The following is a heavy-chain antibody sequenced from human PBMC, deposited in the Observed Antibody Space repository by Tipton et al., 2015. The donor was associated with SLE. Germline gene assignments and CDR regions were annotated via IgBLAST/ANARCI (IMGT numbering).Heavy chain of an antibody. V-gene: IGHV4-34*01. CDR2: INNSGST. CDR1: GGSFSGYY. J-gene: IGHJ5*02. Sequence: TLSLTCAVYGGSFSGYYWSWIRQPPGKGLEWIGEINNSGSTNYNPSLKSRVTISVDTSKNQFSLKLSSVTAADTAVYYCARVSGWLQFSWFDPWGQGTLVTVSS. D-gene: IGHD5-24*01. CDR3: ARVSGWLQFSWFDP.